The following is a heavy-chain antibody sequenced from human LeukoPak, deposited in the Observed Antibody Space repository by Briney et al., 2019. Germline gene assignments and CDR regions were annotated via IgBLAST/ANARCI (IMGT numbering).Heavy chain of an antibody. J-gene: IGHJ4*02. V-gene: IGHV3-53*01. D-gene: IGHD5-12*01. Sequence: GGSLRLSCAASGFTFSSAWMSWVRQAPGKGLEWVSGISPGGPTYYADSVKGRFTISRDDSKDTLYLQTKNLRAEDTAVYYCAKDGAWLRFDDWGQGILVTVSS. CDR1: GFTFSSAW. CDR2: ISPGGPT. CDR3: AKDGAWLRFDD.